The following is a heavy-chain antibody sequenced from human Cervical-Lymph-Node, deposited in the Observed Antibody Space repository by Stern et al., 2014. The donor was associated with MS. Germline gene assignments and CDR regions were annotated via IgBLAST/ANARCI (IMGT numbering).Heavy chain of an antibody. D-gene: IGHD2-15*01. V-gene: IGHV3-30-3*01. Sequence: VQLVESGGGVVQPGRSLRLSCAASGFIFSSYAMHWVRQAPGKALDWVAFLSNEGSKQFYAASVKGRFTISRDNSNNTLYLQMNSLRPEDTAVYYCARDTCRGGGCYFRYWGQGILITVSS. CDR1: GFIFSSYA. CDR2: LSNEGSKQ. J-gene: IGHJ4*02. CDR3: ARDTCRGGGCYFRY.